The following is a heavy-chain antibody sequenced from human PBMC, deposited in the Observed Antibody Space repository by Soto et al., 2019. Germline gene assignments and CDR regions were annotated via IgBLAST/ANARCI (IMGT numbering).Heavy chain of an antibody. CDR1: GFTYSDHW. CDR3: VRAVGGRSAF. J-gene: IGHJ4*02. D-gene: IGHD3-16*01. V-gene: IGHV3-7*04. Sequence: EVQLVESGGGLVQPGGSLTLSCTASGFTYSDHWMSWVRQAPWKGLVWVANVNQDASEIYYVDSVKGRFTISRDNARSSLLLQMNSLRVEDTAVYYCVRAVGGRSAFWGQGTLVTVSS. CDR2: VNQDASEI.